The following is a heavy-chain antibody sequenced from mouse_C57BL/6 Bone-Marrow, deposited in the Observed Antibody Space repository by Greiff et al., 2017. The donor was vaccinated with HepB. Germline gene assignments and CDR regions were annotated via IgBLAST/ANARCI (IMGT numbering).Heavy chain of an antibody. J-gene: IGHJ4*01. CDR3: ARRAMDY. Sequence: EVQLVESGPGLVKPSQSLSLTCSVPGYSITSGYYWHWIRQFPGNKLEWMGYISYDGSNNYNPSPKNRISITRDTSKNHFFLKLNSVTTEDTATYYCARRAMDYWGQGTSVTVSS. CDR1: GYSITSGYY. CDR2: ISYDGSN. V-gene: IGHV3-6*01.